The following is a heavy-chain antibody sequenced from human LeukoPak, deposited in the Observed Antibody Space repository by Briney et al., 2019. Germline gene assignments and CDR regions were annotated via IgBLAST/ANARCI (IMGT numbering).Heavy chain of an antibody. V-gene: IGHV1-2*02. Sequence: ASVKVSCTASGYTFTGYYMHWVRQAPGQGLEWMGWINPNSGGTNYAQKFQGRVTMTRDTSISTAYMELSRLRSDDTAVYYCAKDYVVVVVPAADLFDYWGQGTLVTVSS. CDR1: GYTFTGYY. CDR2: INPNSGGT. J-gene: IGHJ4*02. CDR3: AKDYVVVVVPAADLFDY. D-gene: IGHD2-2*01.